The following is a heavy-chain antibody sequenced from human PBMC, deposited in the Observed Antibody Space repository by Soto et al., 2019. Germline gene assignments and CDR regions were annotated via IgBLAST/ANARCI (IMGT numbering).Heavy chain of an antibody. V-gene: IGHV4-39*01. CDR1: GGSISSSSYY. Sequence: SETLSLTCTVSGGSISSSSYYWGWIRQPPGKGLEWIGSIYYSGSTYYNPSLKSRVTISVDTSKNQFSLKLSSVTAADTAVYYCARQYNPVTGVENYWGQGTLVTVSS. J-gene: IGHJ4*02. CDR2: IYYSGST. D-gene: IGHD1-1*01. CDR3: ARQYNPVTGVENY.